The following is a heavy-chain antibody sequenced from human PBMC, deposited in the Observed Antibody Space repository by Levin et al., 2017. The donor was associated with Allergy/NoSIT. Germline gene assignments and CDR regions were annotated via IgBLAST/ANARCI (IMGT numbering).Heavy chain of an antibody. CDR1: GFTFSSYW. J-gene: IGHJ3*02. D-gene: IGHD3-3*01. CDR3: ARDGQYYDFWSGYYTPGAFDI. Sequence: GGSLRLSCAASGFTFSSYWMSWVRQAPGKGLEWVANIKQDGSEKYYVDSVKGRFTISRDNAKNSLYLQMNSLRAEDTAVYYCARDGQYYDFWSGYYTPGAFDIWGQGTMVTVSS. V-gene: IGHV3-7*01. CDR2: IKQDGSEK.